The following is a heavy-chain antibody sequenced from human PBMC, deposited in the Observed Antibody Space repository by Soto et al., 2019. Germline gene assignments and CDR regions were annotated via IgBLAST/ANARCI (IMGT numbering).Heavy chain of an antibody. J-gene: IGHJ4*02. CDR1: GFTFSTYG. CDR3: ARDWGESWYYDSSGYALLDY. V-gene: IGHV3-33*01. CDR2: IWYDGSNK. Sequence: QVQLVESGGGVVQPGRSLRLSCAASGFTFSTYGMHWVRQAPGKGLEWVAVIWYDGSNKYYADSVKGRFTISRDNSKNTLYLQMNSLRAEDTAVYYCARDWGESWYYDSSGYALLDYWGQGTLVTVSS. D-gene: IGHD3-22*01.